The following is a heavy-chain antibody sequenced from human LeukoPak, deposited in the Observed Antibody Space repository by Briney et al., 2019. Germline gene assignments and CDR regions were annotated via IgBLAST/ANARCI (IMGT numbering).Heavy chain of an antibody. CDR3: ARVGGYNSPLDY. J-gene: IGHJ4*02. V-gene: IGHV4-59*01. D-gene: IGHD5-24*01. CDR1: GVSISSYY. CDR2: IYYSGST. Sequence: SETLSLTCTVSGVSISSYYWSWIRQPPGKGLEWIGYIYYSGSTNYNPSLKSRVTMSVDTSKNQFSLKLSSVTAADTAVYYCARVGGYNSPLDYWGQGTLVTVSS.